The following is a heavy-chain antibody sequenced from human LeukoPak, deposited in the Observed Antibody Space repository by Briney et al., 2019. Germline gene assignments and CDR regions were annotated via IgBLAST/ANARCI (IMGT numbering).Heavy chain of an antibody. CDR1: GGTFSSYA. CDR3: ARVFYDILTGYYNWFDP. CDR2: IIPIFGTA. J-gene: IGHJ5*02. Sequence: SVKVSCKASGGTFSSYAISRVRQAPGQGLEWMGGIIPIFGTANYAQKFQGRVTITADESTSTAYMELSSLRSEDTAVYYCARVFYDILTGYYNWFDPWGQGTLVTVSS. V-gene: IGHV1-69*01. D-gene: IGHD3-9*01.